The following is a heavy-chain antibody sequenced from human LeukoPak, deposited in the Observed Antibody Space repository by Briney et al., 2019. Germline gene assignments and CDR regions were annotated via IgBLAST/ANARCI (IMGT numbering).Heavy chain of an antibody. Sequence: SETLSLTCTVSGGSISRGGYYWSWIRQHPGKGLEWIGYIYYSGSTYYNPSLKSRVTISVDTSKNQFSLKLSSVTAADTAVYYCARVGSSSWYGQFDYWGQGTLVTVSS. D-gene: IGHD6-13*01. CDR3: ARVGSSSWYGQFDY. V-gene: IGHV4-31*03. J-gene: IGHJ4*02. CDR2: IYYSGST. CDR1: GGSISRGGYY.